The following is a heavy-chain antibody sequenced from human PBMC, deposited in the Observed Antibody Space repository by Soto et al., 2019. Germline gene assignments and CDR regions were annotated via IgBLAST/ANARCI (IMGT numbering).Heavy chain of an antibody. D-gene: IGHD3-3*01. CDR1: GYTFTSYA. Sequence: GASVKVSCKASGYTFTSYAMQWVRQARGQRLEWIGWIVVGSGNTNYAQKFQERVTITRDMSTSTAYMELSSLRSEDTAVYYCAASYDFWSGLYGMDVWGQGTTVTVSS. CDR2: IVVGSGNT. CDR3: AASYDFWSGLYGMDV. V-gene: IGHV1-58*02. J-gene: IGHJ6*02.